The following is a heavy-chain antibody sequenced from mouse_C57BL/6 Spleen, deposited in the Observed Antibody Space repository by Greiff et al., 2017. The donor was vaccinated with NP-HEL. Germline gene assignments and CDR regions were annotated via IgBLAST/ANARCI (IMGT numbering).Heavy chain of an antibody. CDR2: IYPGSGST. CDR3: AIITTVVEDYYAMDY. V-gene: IGHV1-55*01. CDR1: GYTFTSYW. J-gene: IGHJ4*01. Sequence: VQLQQPGAELVKPGASVKMSCKASGYTFTSYWITWVKQRPGQGLEWIGDIYPGSGSTNYNEKFKSKATLTVDTSSSTAYMQLSSLTSEDSAVYYCAIITTVVEDYYAMDYWGQGTSVTVSS. D-gene: IGHD1-1*01.